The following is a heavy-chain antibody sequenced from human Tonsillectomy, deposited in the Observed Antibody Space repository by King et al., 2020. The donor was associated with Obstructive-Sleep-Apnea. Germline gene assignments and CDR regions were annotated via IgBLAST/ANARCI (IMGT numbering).Heavy chain of an antibody. D-gene: IGHD6-6*01. CDR3: ARFVSRAARLESPYYGMDV. Sequence: VQLQQWGAGLLKPSETLSLTGAVYGGSFSGYYWTWISQPPGEGREWIVEINHSGSTEYNPSLSIRVTISVDTSKNKFSLKLTSVTAADPAIYYCARFVSRAARLESPYYGMDVWGQGTTVTVSS. CDR1: GGSFSGYY. J-gene: IGHJ6*02. V-gene: IGHV4-34*01. CDR2: INHSGST.